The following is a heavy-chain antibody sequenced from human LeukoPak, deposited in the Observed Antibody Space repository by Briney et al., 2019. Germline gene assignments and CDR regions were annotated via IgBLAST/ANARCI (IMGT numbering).Heavy chain of an antibody. D-gene: IGHD2-15*01. Sequence: GGSLRLSCAASGFTFSSYGMHWVRQAPGTGLEWVAFIRSDGSNKNYADSVKGRFTISRDNAKNSLYLQMNSLRAEDTAVYYCARGRHDYSRMLDYWGQGTLVTVSS. J-gene: IGHJ4*02. CDR2: IRSDGSNK. CDR3: ARGRHDYSRMLDY. V-gene: IGHV3-30*02. CDR1: GFTFSSYG.